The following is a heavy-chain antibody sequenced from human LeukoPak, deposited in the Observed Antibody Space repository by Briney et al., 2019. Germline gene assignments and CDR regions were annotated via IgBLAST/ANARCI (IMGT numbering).Heavy chain of an antibody. CDR2: IYPGDSDT. J-gene: IGHJ3*02. CDR3: ASRYYYDSSGYRPLPIGAFDI. D-gene: IGHD3-22*01. CDR1: GYSFTSYW. Sequence: GESLKISCKGSGYSFTSYWIGWVRPMPGKGLEWMGIIYPGDSDTRYSPSFQGQVTISADKSIRTAYLQWSSLKASDTAMYYCASRYYYDSSGYRPLPIGAFDIWGQGTMVTVSS. V-gene: IGHV5-51*01.